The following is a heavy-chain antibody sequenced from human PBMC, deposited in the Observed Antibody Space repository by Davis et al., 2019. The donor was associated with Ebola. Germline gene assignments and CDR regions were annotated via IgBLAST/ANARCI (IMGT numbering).Heavy chain of an antibody. CDR2: IYHSGST. CDR1: GGSFSGYY. Sequence: MPSETLSLTCAVYGGSFSGYYWSWIRQPPGKGLEWIGEIYHSGSTNYNPSLKSRVTISVDKSKNQFSLKLSSVTAADTAVYYCARDGRNGMDVWGQGTTVTVSS. V-gene: IGHV4-34*01. D-gene: IGHD1-26*01. CDR3: ARDGRNGMDV. J-gene: IGHJ6*02.